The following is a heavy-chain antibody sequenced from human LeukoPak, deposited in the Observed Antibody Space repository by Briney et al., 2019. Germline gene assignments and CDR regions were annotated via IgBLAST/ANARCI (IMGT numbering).Heavy chain of an antibody. CDR1: SGSISSSSYN. V-gene: IGHV4-39*07. CDR2: IYYSGST. Sequence: SETLSLTCTVSSGSISSSSYNWGWIRQPPGKGLEWIGTIYYSGSTYYNASLKSRVTISVDTSKNQFSLKLSSVTAADTAVYYCAREEGATMAANWFDPWGQGTLVTVSS. J-gene: IGHJ5*02. CDR3: AREEGATMAANWFDP. D-gene: IGHD1-26*01.